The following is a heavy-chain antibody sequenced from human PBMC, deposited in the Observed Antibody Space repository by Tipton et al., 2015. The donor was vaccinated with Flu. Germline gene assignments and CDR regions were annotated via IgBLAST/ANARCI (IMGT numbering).Heavy chain of an antibody. CDR1: GFTFSSYW. CDR2: IKQDGSEK. CDR3: AAGSGWSTGY. J-gene: IGHJ4*02. Sequence: SLRLSCAASGFTFSSYWMSWVRQAPGKGLEWVANIKQDGSEKNYVGSVKGRFAISRDSAKNSLYLQMDSLRAEDTAVYYCAAGSGWSTGYWGQGTLVTVSS. D-gene: IGHD6-19*01. V-gene: IGHV3-7*01.